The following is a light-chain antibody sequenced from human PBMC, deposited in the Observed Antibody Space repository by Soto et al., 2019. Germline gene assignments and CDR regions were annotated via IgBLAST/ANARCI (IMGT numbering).Light chain of an antibody. J-gene: IGKJ4*02. CDR2: GAS. Sequence: EIVLTQSPGTLSLSPGERATLSCRTSHSVSNNLLAWYKQKPGQAPSLLIYGASSRATAIPDRFSGSGSGTYFTLTIRRLEPEDFAVYYCQQRRHWPLTAGGGHNVDIK. V-gene: IGKV3D-20*02. CDR3: QQRRHWPLT. CDR1: HSVSNNL.